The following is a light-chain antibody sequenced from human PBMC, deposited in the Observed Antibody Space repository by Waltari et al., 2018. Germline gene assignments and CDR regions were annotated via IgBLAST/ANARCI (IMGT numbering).Light chain of an antibody. J-gene: IGKJ1*01. CDR1: QSVRSN. V-gene: IGKV3-15*01. Sequence: EILMTQSPATLSVSPGERATLSCRASQSVRSNLAWYQQKPGQAPRPLIYGASSRATGIPARFSGSGSGTEFTLTISSLQSEDFAVYYCQQYNTWLRGTFGQGTKVEIK. CDR2: GAS. CDR3: QQYNTWLRGT.